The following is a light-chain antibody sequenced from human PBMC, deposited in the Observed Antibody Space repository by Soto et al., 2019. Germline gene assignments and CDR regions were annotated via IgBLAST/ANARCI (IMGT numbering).Light chain of an antibody. Sequence: EILMTQSPATLSVSPGERATLSCRGSQSVGSNLAWYQQKPGQAPRLLIYGASTRATDIPDRFTGSGSGTKYTLTISSLQSEDFGVYYCLQNNIWPRTFGQGTRWIS. CDR3: LQNNIWPRT. J-gene: IGKJ1*01. V-gene: IGKV3-15*01. CDR2: GAS. CDR1: QSVGSN.